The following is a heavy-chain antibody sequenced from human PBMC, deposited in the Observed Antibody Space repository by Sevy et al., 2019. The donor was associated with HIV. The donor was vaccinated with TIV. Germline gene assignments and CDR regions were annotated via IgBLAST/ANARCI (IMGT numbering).Heavy chain of an antibody. CDR3: ARGVSDFWSGPGL. V-gene: IGHV4-34*01. J-gene: IGHJ4*02. CDR2: INRSGGT. CDR1: GGSFSGYY. Sequence: SETLSLTCAVSGGSFSGYYWSWIRQPPGKGLEWIGEINRSGGTNYNPSLKSRVTISVDTSKNQFSLKLSSVTAADTAMHYCARGVSDFWSGPGLWGQGTLVTVSS. D-gene: IGHD3-3*01.